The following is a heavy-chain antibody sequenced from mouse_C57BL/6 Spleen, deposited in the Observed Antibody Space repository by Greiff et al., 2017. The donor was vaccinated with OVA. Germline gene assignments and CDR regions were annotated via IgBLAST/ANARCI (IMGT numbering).Heavy chain of an antibody. CDR2: INPSSGYT. CDR3: ARWPTTVVDGPYFDY. CDR1: GYTFTSYT. J-gene: IGHJ2*01. D-gene: IGHD1-1*01. Sequence: QVQLQQSGAELARPGASVKMSCKASGYTFTSYTMHWVKQRPGQGLEWIGYINPSSGYTKYNQKFKDKATLTADKSSSTAYMQRSSLTSEDSAVYYCARWPTTVVDGPYFDYGGQGTTLTVAS. V-gene: IGHV1-4*01.